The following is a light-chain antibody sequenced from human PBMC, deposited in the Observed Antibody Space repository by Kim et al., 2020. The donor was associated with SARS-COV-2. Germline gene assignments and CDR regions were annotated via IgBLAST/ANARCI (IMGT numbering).Light chain of an antibody. J-gene: IGKJ3*01. CDR2: DAS. Sequence: GQLASLPRSASQSGSNFLDWFQKKTDQAPRLLVYDASNRATGIPARFSGSGSGTDFTLTISSLEPEDFAIYYCHQRSTWPPGASGPATKVDI. V-gene: IGKV3-11*01. CDR1: QSGSNF. CDR3: HQRSTWPPGA.